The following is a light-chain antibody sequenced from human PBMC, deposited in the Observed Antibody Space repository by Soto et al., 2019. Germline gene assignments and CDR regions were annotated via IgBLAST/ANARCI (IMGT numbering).Light chain of an antibody. CDR1: QSVSSGY. V-gene: IGKV3-20*01. CDR2: GAS. CDR3: QQYGSSPYP. J-gene: IGKJ2*01. Sequence: EIVLTQSPGTLSLSPGERATLSCRASQSVSSGYLAWYQQKPGQAPRLLLYGASNRATGLPDRFSGSGSGTDVTLTISRLEPEDFAVYSCQQYGSSPYPFGQGTKLEIK.